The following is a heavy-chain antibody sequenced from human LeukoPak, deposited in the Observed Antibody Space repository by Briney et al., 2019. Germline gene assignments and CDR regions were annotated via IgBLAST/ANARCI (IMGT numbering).Heavy chain of an antibody. V-gene: IGHV1-18*01. CDR2: VSAYNGQI. CDR1: GYTFTSYG. CDR3: ARSPNILTAINDY. D-gene: IGHD3-9*01. J-gene: IGHJ4*02. Sequence: GASVKVSCKASGYTFTSYGISWVRQAPGQGLEWMGWVSAYNGQISYAQKFQGRVTKTTDTSTSTGYMDLKSLRSDDTAVYYCARSPNILTAINDYWGQGTLVTVSS.